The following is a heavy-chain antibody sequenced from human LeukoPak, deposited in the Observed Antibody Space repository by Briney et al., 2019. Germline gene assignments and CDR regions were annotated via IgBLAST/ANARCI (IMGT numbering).Heavy chain of an antibody. CDR2: IYYSGST. J-gene: IGHJ4*02. D-gene: IGHD3-16*01. Sequence: PQTLSPTRAVSGGSFRTFYWSWVRQPPGKELEWFGYIYYSGSTDNNPSLKSRVTMSLDTSKNQFSLNLNSVTAADTAVYYCARAVITFGAAVAKGFDYWGQGTLVTVSS. CDR1: GGSFRTFY. CDR3: ARAVITFGAAVAKGFDY. V-gene: IGHV4-59*01.